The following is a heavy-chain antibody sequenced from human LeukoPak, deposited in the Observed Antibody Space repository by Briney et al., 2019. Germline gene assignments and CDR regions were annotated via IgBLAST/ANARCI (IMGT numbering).Heavy chain of an antibody. CDR1: GFTFSNYW. CDR2: IHCDGSST. J-gene: IGHJ4*02. V-gene: IGHV3-74*01. CDR3: AKGGSKAPDY. Sequence: GGSLRLSCAASGFTFSNYWMHWVRQAPGKGLVWVSRIHCDGSSTTYADSVKGRFTISRDNAKNTLYLQMNSLRAEDTAVYYCAKGGSKAPDYWGQGTLVTVSS. D-gene: IGHD4-11*01.